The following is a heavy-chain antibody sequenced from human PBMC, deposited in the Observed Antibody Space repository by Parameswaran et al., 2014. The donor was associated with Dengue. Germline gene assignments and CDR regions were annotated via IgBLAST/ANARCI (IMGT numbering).Heavy chain of an antibody. CDR3: ARSLERPQYDY. CDR1: GFTFSSYW. J-gene: IGHJ4*02. V-gene: IGHV3-74*01. CDR2: INSDGSST. D-gene: IGHD1-1*01. Sequence: ESLKISCAASGFTFSSYWMHWVRQAPGKGLVWVSRINSDGSSTSYADSVKGRFTISRDNAKNTLYLQMNSLRAEDTAVYYCARSLERPQYDYWGQGTLVTVSS.